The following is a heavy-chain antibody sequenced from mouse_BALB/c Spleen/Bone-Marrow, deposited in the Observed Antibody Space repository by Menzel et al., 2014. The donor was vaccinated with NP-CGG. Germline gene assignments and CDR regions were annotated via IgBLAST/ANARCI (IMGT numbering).Heavy chain of an antibody. CDR2: INPSTGYT. J-gene: IGHJ2*01. D-gene: IGHD1-1*01. CDR1: GYTFTSYW. CDR3: ANYASPSFYFDY. V-gene: IGHV1-7*01. Sequence: QVQLQQSGAELAKPGASVKMSCKASGYTFTSYWMHWVKQRPGQGLEWIGYINPSTGYTEYNQKFKDKATLTADKSSSTAYMQQSSLTSEDSAVYDCANYASPSFYFDYWGQGTTLTVSS.